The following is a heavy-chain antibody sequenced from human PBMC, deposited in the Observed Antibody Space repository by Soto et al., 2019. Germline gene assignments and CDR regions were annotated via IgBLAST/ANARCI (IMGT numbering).Heavy chain of an antibody. J-gene: IGHJ3*02. D-gene: IGHD5-18*01. CDR2: INPSGGST. CDR1: EYTFTSYD. Sequence: ASVKVSCKASEYTFTSYDINWVRQAPGQGLEWMGIINPSGGSTSYAQRFQGRVTMTRDTSASTVYMELSSLRSEDSAVYYCARDSGYRDAFDIWGQGTMVTVSS. V-gene: IGHV1-46*01. CDR3: ARDSGYRDAFDI.